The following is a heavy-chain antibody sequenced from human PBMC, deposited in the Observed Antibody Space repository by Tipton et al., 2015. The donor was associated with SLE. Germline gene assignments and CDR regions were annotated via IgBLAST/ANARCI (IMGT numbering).Heavy chain of an antibody. J-gene: IGHJ4*02. CDR2: IRQDGNEK. CDR1: GFTFSNYW. D-gene: IGHD2-15*01. V-gene: IGHV3-7*03. Sequence: SLRLSCAASGFTFSNYWMSWVRQAPGKGLEWVANIRQDGNEKYYVDSVKGRFTISRDNTKNSLYLQLNSLRPEDMALYYCGVVAAAQVDYWGQGTLVTVSS. CDR3: GVVAAAQVDY.